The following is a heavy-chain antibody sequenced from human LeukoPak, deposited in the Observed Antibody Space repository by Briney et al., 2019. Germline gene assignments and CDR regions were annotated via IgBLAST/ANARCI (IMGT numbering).Heavy chain of an antibody. D-gene: IGHD3-22*01. CDR2: ISYDGSNK. V-gene: IGHV3-30*18. CDR3: AKEQYYYDGSGYYAVDY. CDR1: GFTFSSYG. J-gene: IGHJ4*02. Sequence: GGSLRLSCAASGFTFSSYGMHWVRQAPGKGLEWVAVISYDGSNKYYADSVKGRFTISRDNSKNTLYLQMNSLRAEDTAVYYCAKEQYYYDGSGYYAVDYWGQGTLVTVSS.